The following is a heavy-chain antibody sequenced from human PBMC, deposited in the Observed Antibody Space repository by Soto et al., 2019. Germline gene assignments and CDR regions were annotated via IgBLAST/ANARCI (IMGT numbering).Heavy chain of an antibody. CDR3: ARVSYYDFWSGYYTDAFDI. J-gene: IGHJ3*02. CDR1: GGSISSYY. Sequence: RASETLSLTCTVSGGSISSYYWSWIRQPPGKGLEWIGYIYYSGSTNYNPSLKSRVTISVDTSKNQFSLKLSSVTAADTAVYYCARVSYYDFWSGYYTDAFDIWGQGTMVTVSS. D-gene: IGHD3-3*01. V-gene: IGHV4-59*01. CDR2: IYYSGST.